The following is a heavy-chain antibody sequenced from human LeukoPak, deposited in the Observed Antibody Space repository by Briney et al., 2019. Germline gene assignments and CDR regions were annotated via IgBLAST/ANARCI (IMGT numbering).Heavy chain of an antibody. CDR2: ISGSGGST. V-gene: IGHV3-23*01. D-gene: IGHD3-22*01. CDR1: GFTFSSYA. J-gene: IGHJ3*02. CDR3: AKAHTYYYDSSGPTDAFDI. Sequence: GGSLRLSCAASGFTFSSYAMSWVRQAPGKGLEWVSAISGSGGSTYYADSVKGRFTISRDNSKNTLYLQMNSLRAEDTAVYYGAKAHTYYYDSSGPTDAFDIWGQGTMVTVSS.